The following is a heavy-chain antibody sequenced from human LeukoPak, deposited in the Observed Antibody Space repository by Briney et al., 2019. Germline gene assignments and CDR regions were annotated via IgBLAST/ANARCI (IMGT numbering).Heavy chain of an antibody. Sequence: PGGSLRLSCAASGFTFSSYAMSWVRQAPGKGLEWVSAISGSGGSTYYADSVKGRFTISRDSSKNTLYLQMNSLRAEDTAVYYCAKGDQYYYGSGSYSDWFDPWGQGTLVTVSS. D-gene: IGHD3-10*01. CDR1: GFTFSSYA. V-gene: IGHV3-23*01. CDR3: AKGDQYYYGSGSYSDWFDP. CDR2: ISGSGGST. J-gene: IGHJ5*02.